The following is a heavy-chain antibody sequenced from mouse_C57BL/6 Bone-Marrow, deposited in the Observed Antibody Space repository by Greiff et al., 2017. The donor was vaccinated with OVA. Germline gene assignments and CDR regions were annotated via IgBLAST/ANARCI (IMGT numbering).Heavy chain of an antibody. V-gene: IGHV1-15*01. Sequence: QVQLKESGAELVRPGASVTLSCKASGYTFTDYEMHWVKQTPVHGLEWIGAIDPETGGTAYNQKFKGKAILTADKSSSTAYMELRSLTSEDSAVYYCTFYDWGDYWGQGTTLTVSS. CDR2: IDPETGGT. CDR3: TFYDWGDY. CDR1: GYTFTDYE. J-gene: IGHJ2*01. D-gene: IGHD2-3*01.